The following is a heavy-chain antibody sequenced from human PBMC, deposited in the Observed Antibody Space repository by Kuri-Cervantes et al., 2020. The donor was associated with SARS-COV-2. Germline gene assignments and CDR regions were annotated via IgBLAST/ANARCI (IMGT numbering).Heavy chain of an antibody. V-gene: IGHV4-39*07. J-gene: IGHJ4*02. Sequence: SETLSLTCTVSGGSISSSSYYWGWIRQPPGKGLEWIGEINHSGSTNYNPSLKSRVTVSVDTSKNQFSLKLSSVTAADTAVYYCARLGLGSNHGGDYYGSGSYYMAFDYWGQGTLVTVSS. CDR1: GGSISSSSYY. CDR2: INHSGST. D-gene: IGHD3-10*01. CDR3: ARLGLGSNHGGDYYGSGSYYMAFDY.